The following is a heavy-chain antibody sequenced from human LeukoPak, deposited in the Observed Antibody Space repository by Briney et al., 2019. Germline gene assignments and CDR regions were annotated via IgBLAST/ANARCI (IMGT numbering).Heavy chain of an antibody. CDR2: ISSSSSYI. J-gene: IGHJ6*04. D-gene: IGHD3-10*01. CDR1: GFTFSSYS. CDR3: ARDLRAGSGRGTDV. Sequence: PGGSLRLSCAASGFTFSSYSMNWVRQAPGKGLEWVSSISSSSSYIYYADSVKGRFTISRDNAKSSLYLRMNSLRAEDTAVYYCARDLRAGSGRGTDVWGKGTTVTVSS. V-gene: IGHV3-21*01.